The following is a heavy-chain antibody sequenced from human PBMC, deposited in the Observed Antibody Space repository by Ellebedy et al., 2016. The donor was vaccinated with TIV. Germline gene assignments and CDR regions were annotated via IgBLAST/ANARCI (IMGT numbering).Heavy chain of an antibody. CDR2: IGGSGGST. D-gene: IGHD2-2*02. J-gene: IGHJ4*02. CDR1: GFTFSIYA. V-gene: IGHV3-23*01. CDR3: AKLACSSTGCYSRYYFDY. Sequence: PGGSLRLSCAASGFTFSIYAMTWVRQAPGKGLEQVSGIGGSGGSTDYADSVKGRFTISRDNSKNTLYLQMNSLEVEDKALYYCAKLACSSTGCYSRYYFDYWGQGTLVTVSS.